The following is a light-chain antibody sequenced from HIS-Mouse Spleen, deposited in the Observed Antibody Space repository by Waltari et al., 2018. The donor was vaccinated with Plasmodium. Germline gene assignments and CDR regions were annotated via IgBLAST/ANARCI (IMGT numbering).Light chain of an antibody. J-gene: IGLJ2*01. Sequence: SSELTQDPAVSVALGQTVRITCQGDSLRSYYASWYQQKPGQAPVLVIYGKNNRPSGVPDRFLGPSSVNTASLTITGAQAEDEADYYCNSRDSSGNHVVFGGGTKLTVL. CDR3: NSRDSSGNHVV. V-gene: IGLV3-19*01. CDR1: SLRSYY. CDR2: GKN.